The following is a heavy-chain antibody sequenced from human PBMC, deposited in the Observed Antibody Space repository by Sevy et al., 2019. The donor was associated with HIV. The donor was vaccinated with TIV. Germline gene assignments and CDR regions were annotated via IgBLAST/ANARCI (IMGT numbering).Heavy chain of an antibody. CDR2: ISWNSGSL. CDR1: GFTFDDYA. Sequence: GGSLRLSCAASGFTFDDYAMHWVRQVPGKGLEWDSGISWNSGSLGYADSVKGRFTISRDNAKNSLYLQMNSLRAEDTALYYCAKDLNDDDSGSHYFDYWGQGTLVTVSS. V-gene: IGHV3-9*01. J-gene: IGHJ4*02. CDR3: AKDLNDDDSGSHYFDY. D-gene: IGHD3-22*01.